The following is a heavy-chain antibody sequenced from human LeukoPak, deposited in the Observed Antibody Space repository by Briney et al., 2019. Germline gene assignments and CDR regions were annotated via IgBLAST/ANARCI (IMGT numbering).Heavy chain of an antibody. CDR3: ASQHFPYSNYYGSGKPVGWFDP. V-gene: IGHV4-39*01. CDR1: GGSISSSSYY. D-gene: IGHD3-10*01. CDR2: IYYSGST. Sequence: KPSETLSLTCTVSGGSISSSSYYWGWIRQPPGKGLEWIGSIYYSGSTYYNPSLKSPVTISVDTSKNQFSLKLSSVTAADPAVYYCASQHFPYSNYYGSGKPVGWFDPWGQGTLVTVSS. J-gene: IGHJ5*02.